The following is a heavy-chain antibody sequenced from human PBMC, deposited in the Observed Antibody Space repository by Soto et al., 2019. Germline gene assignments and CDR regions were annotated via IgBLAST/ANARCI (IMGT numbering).Heavy chain of an antibody. CDR2: ISHDGSEK. V-gene: IGHV3-30*03. D-gene: IGHD2-15*01. J-gene: IGHJ4*02. CDR3: RGESCNSGSCSSNY. Sequence: PGGSLRLSCAASGFTFSSYGMHWVRQAPGKGLEWVAVISHDGSEKYYGDSVKGRFIISRDNSKNTLYLQVNSLRVEDTAVYYCRGESCNSGSCSSNYWGQGT. CDR1: GFTFSSYG.